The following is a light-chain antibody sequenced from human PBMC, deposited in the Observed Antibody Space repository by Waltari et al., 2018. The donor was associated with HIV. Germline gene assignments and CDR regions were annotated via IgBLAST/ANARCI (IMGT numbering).Light chain of an antibody. Sequence: QSVLTQPLSASETPGRSLNISCSGDTSNIGRNFVFWYQQVAGLDPRLLVYRNKQLPSGVSDRFFGSRSGTSASLVISGLRAEDEAQYYCASWDDGLSGHVFGSGTMVFVL. V-gene: IGLV1-47*01. CDR2: RNK. CDR3: ASWDDGLSGHV. J-gene: IGLJ1*01. CDR1: TSNIGRNF.